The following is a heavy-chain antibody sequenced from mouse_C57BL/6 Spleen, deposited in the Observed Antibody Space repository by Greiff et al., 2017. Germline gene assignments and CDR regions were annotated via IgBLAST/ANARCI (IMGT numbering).Heavy chain of an antibody. J-gene: IGHJ4*01. V-gene: IGHV1-72*01. D-gene: IGHD1-1*02. CDR1: GYTFTSYW. CDR3: ARWYSYYAMDY. Sequence: QVQLQQPGAELVKPGASVKLSCKASGYTFTSYWMHWVKQRPGRGLEWIGRIDPNSGGTKYNEKFKSKATLTVDKPSSTAYMQLISLTSEDSAVYYCARWYSYYAMDYWGQGTSVTVSS. CDR2: IDPNSGGT.